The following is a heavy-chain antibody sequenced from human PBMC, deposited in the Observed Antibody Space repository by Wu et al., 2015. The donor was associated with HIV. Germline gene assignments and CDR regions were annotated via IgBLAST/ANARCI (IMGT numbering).Heavy chain of an antibody. V-gene: IGHV1-2*02. Sequence: QVQLVQSGAEMKKPGASVNISCEASGYAFTSYYIHGCGRPLDRGLEWMGYINPDNGVTKYGQKFQGRVTMTSDTSITTAHMDLTSLKSDDTAVYYCSRGAIHYYEMDYWGQGTLVTVSS. CDR2: INPDNGVT. CDR1: GYAFTSYY. J-gene: IGHJ4*02. D-gene: IGHD3-22*01. CDR3: SRGAIHYYEMDY.